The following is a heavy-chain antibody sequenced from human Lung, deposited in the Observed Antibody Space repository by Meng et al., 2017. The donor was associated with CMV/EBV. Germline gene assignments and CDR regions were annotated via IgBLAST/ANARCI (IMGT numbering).Heavy chain of an antibody. J-gene: IGHJ4*02. D-gene: IGHD3-22*01. CDR3: AGGGYSLFRACAY. CDR1: GFTCSDYY. Sequence: SWAASGFTCSDYYMSWSREARGRGLEWVSYSSGSGIDIYYADTAKGRSTISGDNAKNTLYLQRNSVRDEETAVYYCAGGGYSLFRACAYWGQGTLVTVSS. CDR2: SSGSGIDI. V-gene: IGHV3-11*01.